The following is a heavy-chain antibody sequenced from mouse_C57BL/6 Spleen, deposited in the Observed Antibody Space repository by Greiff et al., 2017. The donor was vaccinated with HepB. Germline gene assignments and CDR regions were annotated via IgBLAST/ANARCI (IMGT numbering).Heavy chain of an antibody. V-gene: IGHV1-61*01. CDR3: ARWGNGYY. J-gene: IGHJ2*01. Sequence: QVQLQQPGAELVRPGSSVKLSCKASGYTFTSYWMDWVKQRPGQGLEWIGNIYPSDSETHYNQKFKDKATLTVDKSSSTAYMQLSSLPSEDSAVYYCARWGNGYYWGQGTTLTVSS. D-gene: IGHD2-2*01. CDR1: GYTFTSYW. CDR2: IYPSDSET.